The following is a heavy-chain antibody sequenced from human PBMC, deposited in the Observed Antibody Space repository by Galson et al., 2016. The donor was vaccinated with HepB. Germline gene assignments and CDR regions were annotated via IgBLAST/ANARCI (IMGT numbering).Heavy chain of an antibody. D-gene: IGHD3-3*01. Sequence: SLRLSCAASGFTFSSYAMHWVRQAPGKGLEWVGHMRSRFDSYATAYAASVKGRLTISRDDSESTAYLQMNSLRTEDTAVYYCSRQDFAMNDYWGQGILVTVSS. V-gene: IGHV3-73*01. CDR1: GFTFSSYA. CDR2: MRSRFDSYAT. CDR3: SRQDFAMNDY. J-gene: IGHJ4*02.